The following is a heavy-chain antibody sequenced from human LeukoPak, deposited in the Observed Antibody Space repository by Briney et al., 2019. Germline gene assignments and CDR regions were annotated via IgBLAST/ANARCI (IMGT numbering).Heavy chain of an antibody. Sequence: GGSLRLSCVASGFTFSSYAMSWVRQAPGKGLEWVSSISGTGDVSKYADSVKGRFTISRDNSKNTLYLQVNSLRAEETAVYYCAKAFVPYYYGMDVWGQGTTVTVS. V-gene: IGHV3-23*01. CDR3: AKAFVPYYYGMDV. CDR2: ISGTGDVS. J-gene: IGHJ6*02. CDR1: GFTFSSYA. D-gene: IGHD2/OR15-2a*01.